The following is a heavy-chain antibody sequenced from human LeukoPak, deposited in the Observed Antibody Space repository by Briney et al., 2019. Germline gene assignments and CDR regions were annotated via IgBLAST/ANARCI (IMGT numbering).Heavy chain of an antibody. CDR3: ARLYYYDSSGYYYP. D-gene: IGHD3-22*01. Sequence: PGGSLRLSCAASGFTFSSYAMSWVRQAPGKGLEWVSAISASGGSTYYADSVKGRFTISRDNSKNTLYMQMNSLRAEDTAIYYCARLYYYDSSGYYYPWGQGTLVTVSS. CDR2: ISASGGST. J-gene: IGHJ5*02. V-gene: IGHV3-23*01. CDR1: GFTFSSYA.